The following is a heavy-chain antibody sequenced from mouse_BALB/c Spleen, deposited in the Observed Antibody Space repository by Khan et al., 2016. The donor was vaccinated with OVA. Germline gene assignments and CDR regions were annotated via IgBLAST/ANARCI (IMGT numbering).Heavy chain of an antibody. CDR2: IGYSGST. CDR3: AIGRLLLRYPDYFDY. J-gene: IGHJ2*01. CDR1: GYSITSDYS. Sequence: VQPKQSGPGLLKPSQSLSLTCTVTGYSITSDYSWNWIRPFPENKLEWMAYIGYSGSTTYNPSLRSRIPNTRDTSKKQFFLQLNSVTTEDTATYYCAIGRLLLRYPDYFDYGGQGTTLTGSS. V-gene: IGHV3-2*02. D-gene: IGHD1-1*01.